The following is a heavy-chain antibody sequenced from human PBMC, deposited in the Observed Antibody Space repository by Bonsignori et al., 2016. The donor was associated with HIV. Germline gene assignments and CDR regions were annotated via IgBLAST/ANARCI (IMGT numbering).Heavy chain of an antibody. J-gene: IGHJ6*02. CDR1: GFTFDDYG. D-gene: IGHD3/OR15-3a*01. V-gene: IGHV3-43D*04. Sequence: EVQLVESGGSVVQPGGSLRLSCAASGFTFDDYGMHWVRQVPGKGLEWVSFINWDGSDTYYGDSVKGRFTISRDNRKSSLSLQMNSLRPEDTALYYCIKDLRTHFYGMDVWGRGTRSPSP. CDR3: IKDLRTHFYGMDV. CDR2: INWDGSDT.